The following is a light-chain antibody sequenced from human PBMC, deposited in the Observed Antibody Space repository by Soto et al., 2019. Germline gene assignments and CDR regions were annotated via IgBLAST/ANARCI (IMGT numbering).Light chain of an antibody. CDR3: LLAYRGGRPV. Sequence: QAVVTQEPSLTVSPGGTVTLTCGSSTGAVTSGHYPYWFQQKPGQAPRTLIYDTSNKHSWTPARFSGSLLGGKAALTISGAQPEDECDYYCLLAYRGGRPVFGGGTKLTVL. CDR2: DTS. V-gene: IGLV7-46*01. J-gene: IGLJ3*02. CDR1: TGAVTSGHY.